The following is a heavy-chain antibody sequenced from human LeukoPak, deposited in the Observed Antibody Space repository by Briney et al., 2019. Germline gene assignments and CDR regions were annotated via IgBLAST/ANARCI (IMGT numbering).Heavy chain of an antibody. CDR2: ISSSSSYI. V-gene: IGHV3-21*01. Sequence: GGSLRLSCAASGFTFSSYSMNWVRLAPGKGLEWVSSISSSSSYIYYADSVKGRFTISRDNAKNSLYLQMNSLRAEDTAVYYCARGATGYGSWFDPWGQGTLVTVSS. CDR1: GFTFSSYS. J-gene: IGHJ5*02. D-gene: IGHD5-12*01. CDR3: ARGATGYGSWFDP.